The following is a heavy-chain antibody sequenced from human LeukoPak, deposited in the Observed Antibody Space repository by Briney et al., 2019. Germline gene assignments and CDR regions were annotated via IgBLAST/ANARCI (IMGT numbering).Heavy chain of an antibody. D-gene: IGHD2-15*01. CDR2: FDPEDGET. CDR1: GYTLTELF. CDR3: ATPDPAHISCYNY. V-gene: IGHV1-24*01. Sequence: ASVKVSCKVSGYTLTELFMHWVRQAPGKGLEWTGGFDPEDGETIYAQKFQGRVTMTEDTSTDTAYMELSSLRSEDTAVYYCATPDPAHISCYNYWGQGTLLTVSS. J-gene: IGHJ4*02.